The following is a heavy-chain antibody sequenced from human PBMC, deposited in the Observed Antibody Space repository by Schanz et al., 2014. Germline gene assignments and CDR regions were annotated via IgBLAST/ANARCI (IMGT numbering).Heavy chain of an antibody. CDR3: ARVISPHRGAASWLDP. D-gene: IGHD2-15*01. Sequence: QVQLQQWGAGLLKPSETLSLTCNVSGDSISSYYWSWLRQAPGKGLEWIGYIYYTGSTNNNPSLTSRVTMSVDTSTNQFSLRLASVTAADTALYYCARVISPHRGAASWLDPWGQGTLVTVSS. J-gene: IGHJ5*02. CDR1: GDSISSYY. V-gene: IGHV4-59*01. CDR2: IYYTGST.